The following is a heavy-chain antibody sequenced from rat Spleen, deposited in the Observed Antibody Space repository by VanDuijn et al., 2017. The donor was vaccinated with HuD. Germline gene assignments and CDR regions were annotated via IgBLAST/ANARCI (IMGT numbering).Heavy chain of an antibody. CDR2: ISTGGGNT. J-gene: IGHJ2*01. CDR1: GFTFSNYD. CDR3: ARHRSYYSSYVYAFDY. V-gene: IGHV5S23*01. Sequence: EVQLVESGGGLVQPGRSLKLSCSASGFTFSNYDMAWVRQAPTKGLEWVASISTGGGNTYYPDSVKGRFTISRDNAENTVYLQMNSLRSEDTATYYCARHRSYYSSYVYAFDYWGQGVMVTVSS. D-gene: IGHD1-2*01.